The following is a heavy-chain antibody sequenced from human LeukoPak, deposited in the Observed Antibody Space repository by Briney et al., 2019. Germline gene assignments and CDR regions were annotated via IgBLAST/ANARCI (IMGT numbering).Heavy chain of an antibody. CDR1: GFTVSNNY. Sequence: GGSLRLSCAVFGFTVSNNYMNWVRQAPGKGLEWVSVIYSGGSTYYADSVKGRFTISRDSSKNTLYLQMNSLRGEDTALYYCARSGEAGTFDYWGQGTLVTVSS. V-gene: IGHV3-66*01. D-gene: IGHD6-13*01. CDR3: ARSGEAGTFDY. CDR2: IYSGGST. J-gene: IGHJ4*02.